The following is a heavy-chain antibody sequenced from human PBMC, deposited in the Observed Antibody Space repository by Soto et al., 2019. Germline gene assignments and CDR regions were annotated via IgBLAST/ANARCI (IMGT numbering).Heavy chain of an antibody. J-gene: IGHJ6*02. CDR3: ARYIVARYYYYMDV. D-gene: IGHD2-15*01. V-gene: IGHV4-59*08. CDR1: GGSISSYY. Sequence: SETLSLTCTVSGGSISSYYWSWIRQPPGKGLEWIGYIYYSGSTNYNPSLKSRVTISVDTSKNQFSLKLSSVTAADTAVYYCARYIVARYYYYMDVWGQGTTVTVSS. CDR2: IYYSGST.